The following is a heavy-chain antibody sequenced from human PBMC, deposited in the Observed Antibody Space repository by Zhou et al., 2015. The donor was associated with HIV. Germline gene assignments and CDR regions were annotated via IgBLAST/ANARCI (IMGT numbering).Heavy chain of an antibody. Sequence: QVQLVQSGAEVKKPGSSVKVSCKASGGTFSSYAISWVRQAPGQGLEWMGGISPIFGTANYAQKFQGRVTITADRSTNTAYMELRSLTSEDTAEYYCARRSDISDYFDYWGQGNPGHRLL. CDR3: ARRSDISDYFDY. CDR2: ISPIFGTA. J-gene: IGHJ4*02. D-gene: IGHD3-3*02. V-gene: IGHV1-69*06. CDR1: GGTFSSYA.